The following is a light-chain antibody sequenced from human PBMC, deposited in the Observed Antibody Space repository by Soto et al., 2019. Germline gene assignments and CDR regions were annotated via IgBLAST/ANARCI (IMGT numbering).Light chain of an antibody. Sequence: IVMTQSPATLSVSPGERERVSCRASQSVSSNLAWYQQKPGQAPRLLIYGASTRATGIPARFSGSGSGTEFTLTISSLQSEDFAVYCCQQYNDWPLTFGGGTKVDIK. CDR2: GAS. CDR3: QQYNDWPLT. V-gene: IGKV3D-15*01. J-gene: IGKJ4*01. CDR1: QSVSSN.